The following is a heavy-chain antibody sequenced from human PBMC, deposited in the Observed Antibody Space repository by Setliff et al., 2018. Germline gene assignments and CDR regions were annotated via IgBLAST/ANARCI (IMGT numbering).Heavy chain of an antibody. V-gene: IGHV1-69*13. J-gene: IGHJ4*02. D-gene: IGHD3-22*01. Sequence: GASVKVSCKASGYTFTDFGINWVRQAPGQGLEWMGRIIPVFRTADYAPILQGRVTISADESTTTAYMELSSLKSDDTAVYYCARDTRDKFDSSGYYLSFDSWGQGTLVTVSS. CDR3: ARDTRDKFDSSGYYLSFDS. CDR2: IIPVFRTA. CDR1: GYTFTDFG.